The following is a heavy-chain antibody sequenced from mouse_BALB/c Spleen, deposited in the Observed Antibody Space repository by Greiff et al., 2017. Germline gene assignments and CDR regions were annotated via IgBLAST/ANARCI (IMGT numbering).Heavy chain of an antibody. CDR1: GYNFTSYW. V-gene: IGHV1-55*01. CDR3: ARWGGRYVGFAY. CDR2: IYPGSGST. D-gene: IGHD1-1*02. Sequence: QVQLQQPGAELVKPGTSVKLSCKASGYNFTSYWINWVKLRPGQGLEWIGDIYPGSGSTNYNEKFKSKATLTVDTSSSTAYMQLSSLASEDSALYYCARWGGRYVGFAYWGQGTLVTVSA. J-gene: IGHJ3*01.